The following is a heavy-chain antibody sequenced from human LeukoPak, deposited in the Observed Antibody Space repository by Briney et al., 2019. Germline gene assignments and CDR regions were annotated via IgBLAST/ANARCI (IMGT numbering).Heavy chain of an antibody. V-gene: IGHV3-21*01. D-gene: IGHD3-10*01. CDR1: GFTFSSYS. J-gene: IGHJ4*02. CDR3: ARDAGWFGELPNVDY. Sequence: GGSLRLSCAASGFTFSSYSMNWVRQAPGKGLEWVSSISSSSSYIYYADSVKGRFTISRDNAKNSLYLQMNSLRAEDTAVYYCARDAGWFGELPNVDYWGQGTLVTVSS. CDR2: ISSSSSYI.